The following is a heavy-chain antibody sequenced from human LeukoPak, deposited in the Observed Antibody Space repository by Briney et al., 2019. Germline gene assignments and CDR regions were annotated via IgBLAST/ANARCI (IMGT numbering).Heavy chain of an antibody. CDR1: GFTFSSYG. CDR3: AREAGLITMVRGSLLDY. Sequence: TGGSLRLSCAASGFTFSSYGMHWVRQAPGKGLKWVAVIWYDGSNKYYADSVKGRFTISRDNSKNTLYLQMNSLRAEDTAVYYCAREAGLITMVRGSLLDYWGQGTLVTVSS. J-gene: IGHJ4*02. V-gene: IGHV3-33*01. CDR2: IWYDGSNK. D-gene: IGHD3-10*01.